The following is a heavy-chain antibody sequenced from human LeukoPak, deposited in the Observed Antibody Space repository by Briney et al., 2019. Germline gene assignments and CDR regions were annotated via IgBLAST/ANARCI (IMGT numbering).Heavy chain of an antibody. CDR2: ISGSGGST. D-gene: IGHD6-13*01. CDR1: GFTFSSYA. V-gene: IGHV3-23*01. Sequence: PGGSLRLSCAASGFTFSSYAMSWVRQAPGQGLEWVSAISGSGGSTYYEDSVKGRFTISRDNSKNTLYLQMNSLRAEDTAVYYCARGDSSSWNNYFDYWGQGTLVTVSS. CDR3: ARGDSSSWNNYFDY. J-gene: IGHJ4*02.